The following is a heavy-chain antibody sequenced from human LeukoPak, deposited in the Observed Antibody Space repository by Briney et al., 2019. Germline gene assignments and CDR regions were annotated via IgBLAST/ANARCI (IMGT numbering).Heavy chain of an antibody. V-gene: IGHV1-24*01. D-gene: IGHD3-10*01. CDR2: FDPEDVET. Sequence: GSVKVSCKVSVYTLTELSMHCVRQAPGKGRWWVGGFDPEDVETIYAQKLQGGVTMSEDTSTDTAYMELSSLRSDDTAVYYCATEMVGSGSRRAAIQTDYWGQGTLVTVSS. J-gene: IGHJ4*02. CDR3: ATEMVGSGSRRAAIQTDY. CDR1: VYTLTELS.